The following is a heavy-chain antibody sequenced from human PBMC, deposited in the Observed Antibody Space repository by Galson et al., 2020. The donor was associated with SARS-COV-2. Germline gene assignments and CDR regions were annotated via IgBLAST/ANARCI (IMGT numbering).Heavy chain of an antibody. D-gene: IGHD6-19*01. J-gene: IGHJ4*02. CDR3: AKDLPSTRLAYCIDY. V-gene: IGHV3-23*01. CDR2: ISGSGGST. CDR1: GLTFSSYA. Sequence: VGSLRLPCAASGLTFSSYAMSWVRQAPGKGLEWVSTISGSGGSTYYGDPVKGRFTMSRDNSKNTLYLQMDSLRADDTAVYYCAKDLPSTRLAYCIDYWSQGTLVTVSS.